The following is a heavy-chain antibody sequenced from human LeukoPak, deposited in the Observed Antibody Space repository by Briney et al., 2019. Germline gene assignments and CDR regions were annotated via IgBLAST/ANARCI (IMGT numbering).Heavy chain of an antibody. V-gene: IGHV3-33*08. CDR3: ARDLSSGWTPYFDY. J-gene: IGHJ4*02. Sequence: GGSLRLSCAASGFTFSNYWMTWVRQAPGKGLEWVAVIWYDGSNKYYADSVKGRFTISRDNSKNTLYLQMNSLRAEDTAVYYCARDLSSGWTPYFDYWGQGTLVTVSS. D-gene: IGHD6-19*01. CDR1: GFTFSNYW. CDR2: IWYDGSNK.